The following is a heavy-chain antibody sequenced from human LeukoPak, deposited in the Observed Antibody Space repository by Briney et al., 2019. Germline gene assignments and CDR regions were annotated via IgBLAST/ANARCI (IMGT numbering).Heavy chain of an antibody. Sequence: TGGSLRLSCTVSGFTVSSNSMSWIRQPPGKGLEWIGYIYYSGSTDYNPSLKSRVTISVDTSKNQFSLKLSSVTAADTAVYYCARSNYYDSSGYYWRKPLYYFDYWGQGTLVTVSS. D-gene: IGHD3-22*01. CDR2: IYYSGST. J-gene: IGHJ4*02. CDR3: ARSNYYDSSGYYWRKPLYYFDY. V-gene: IGHV4-59*02. CDR1: GFTVSSNS.